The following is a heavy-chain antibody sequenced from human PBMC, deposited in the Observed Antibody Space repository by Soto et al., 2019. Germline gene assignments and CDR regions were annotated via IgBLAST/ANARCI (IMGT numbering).Heavy chain of an antibody. CDR3: AIDRRDGYKRHFDF. V-gene: IGHV4-59*01. CDR2: ISFSGAT. CDR1: GVSITSYF. J-gene: IGHJ4*02. Sequence: KPSETLSLTCTVSGVSITSYFWSWIRQTPGKGLDWIGSISFSGATYSNPSLKGRAALSVDTSENHLSLTLNSVTSADTAVYFCAIDRRDGYKRHFDFWGQGNQVTVSS. D-gene: IGHD5-12*01.